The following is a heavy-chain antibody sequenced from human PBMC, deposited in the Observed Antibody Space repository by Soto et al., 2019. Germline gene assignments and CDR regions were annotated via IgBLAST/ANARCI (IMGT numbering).Heavy chain of an antibody. Sequence: QVQLVQSGAEVKKPGSSVRVSCKAPGGTLNTQTISWVRQAPGQGFECIGRIIPMLSVTHYAQKFKGRVTITADKSPSTGYMELSSLKSDDTAVYYCATGRVNDFNFWGQGTLVTVSS. J-gene: IGHJ4*01. CDR3: ATGRVNDFNF. CDR2: IIPMLSVT. D-gene: IGHD2-21*02. V-gene: IGHV1-69*02. CDR1: GGTLNTQT.